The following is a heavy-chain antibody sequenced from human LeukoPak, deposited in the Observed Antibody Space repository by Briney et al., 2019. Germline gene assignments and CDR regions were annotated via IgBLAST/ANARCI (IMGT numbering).Heavy chain of an antibody. CDR1: GGTFSSYA. CDR3: ARDYDILTGSGYGMDV. V-gene: IGHV1-69*04. CDR2: IIPILGIA. J-gene: IGHJ6*02. D-gene: IGHD3-9*01. Sequence: SVKVSRKASGGTFSSYAISWVRQAPGQGLEWMGRIIPILGIANYAQKFQGRVTITADKSTSTAFMELSSLRSEDTAVYYCARDYDILTGSGYGMDVWGQGTTVTVSS.